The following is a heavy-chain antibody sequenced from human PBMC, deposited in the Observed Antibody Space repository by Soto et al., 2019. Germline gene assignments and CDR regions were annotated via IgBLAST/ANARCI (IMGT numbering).Heavy chain of an antibody. J-gene: IGHJ5*02. Sequence: QVQLMQCGTEVKKPGASVKVSCKASSETFASYDITWVRQAPGQGLEWMGWISTYNGNPKYAQNVQGRDSTTTDTSTSTAYMELRSLKADDTAVYYCARVTRGRGDWFDPWGQGTLVTVSS. V-gene: IGHV1-18*01. D-gene: IGHD3-10*01. CDR1: SETFASYD. CDR2: ISTYNGNP. CDR3: ARVTRGRGDWFDP.